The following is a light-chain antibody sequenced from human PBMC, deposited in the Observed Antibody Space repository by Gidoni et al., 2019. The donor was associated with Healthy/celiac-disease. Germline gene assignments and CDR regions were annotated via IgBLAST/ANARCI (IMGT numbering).Light chain of an antibody. CDR1: ALPKQY. J-gene: IGLJ2*01. Sequence: SYELKQTPSVSVSPGQTARITCAGDALPKQYADWYQQKPGQAPVLVIYKDSERPSGIPERFSGSSSGTTVTLTISGVQAEDEADYYCQSADSSGTYVVFGGGTKLTVL. V-gene: IGLV3-25*02. CDR3: QSADSSGTYVV. CDR2: KDS.